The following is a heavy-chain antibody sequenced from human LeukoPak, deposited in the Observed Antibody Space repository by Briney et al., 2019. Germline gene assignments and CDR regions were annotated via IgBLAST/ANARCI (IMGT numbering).Heavy chain of an antibody. CDR2: INPGDSDI. V-gene: IGHV5-51*01. CDR1: GYSFTSNW. D-gene: IGHD2-21*02. J-gene: IGHJ5*02. Sequence: GESLKISCKASGYSFTSNWIGWVRPMPGKGLELMGVINPGDSDIRYSPSFQGLVTISADKSITTAYLQWSSLKASDSVMYYCARLPYCGGDCYPSWFDRWGQGTLVTVSS. CDR3: ARLPYCGGDCYPSWFDR.